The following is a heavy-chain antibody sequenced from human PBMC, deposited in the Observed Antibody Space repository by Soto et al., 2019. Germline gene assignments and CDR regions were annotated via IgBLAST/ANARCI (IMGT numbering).Heavy chain of an antibody. D-gene: IGHD6-19*01. CDR3: ARSVEGHFDY. V-gene: IGHV3-48*02. J-gene: IGHJ4*02. CDR2: ITSDTKTI. CDR1: GFTINIYS. Sequence: EVQLEESGGDLVQRGGSLRLSCAASGFTINIYSMNWVRQAPGKGLEWFSYITSDTKTIKYADSVKGRFTISRDNAKNSVYLQMNSLRDEDTAVYYCARSVEGHFDYWGQGTVVTVSS.